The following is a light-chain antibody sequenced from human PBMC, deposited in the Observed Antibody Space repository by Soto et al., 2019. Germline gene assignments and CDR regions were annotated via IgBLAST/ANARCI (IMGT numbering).Light chain of an antibody. CDR2: DVS. J-gene: IGLJ2*01. Sequence: QSALTQPRSVSGSPGQSVTISCTGTSSDVGGYNYVSWYQQYPGKAPKLMIYDVSKRPSGVPDRFSGSKSGNTASLTISGLHAEDEADYYCCSYAGSFVFGGGTQLTVL. CDR1: SSDVGGYNY. CDR3: CSYAGSFV. V-gene: IGLV2-11*01.